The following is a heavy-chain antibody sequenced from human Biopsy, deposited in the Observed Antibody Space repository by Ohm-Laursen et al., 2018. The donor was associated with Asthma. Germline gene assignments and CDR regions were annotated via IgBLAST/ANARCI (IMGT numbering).Heavy chain of an antibody. J-gene: IGHJ3*01. Sequence: SSVKVSCKASGYTFIHFVIHWVRQAPGQRLEWMGWINAGDGNTKYSQKFQGRVTITRDTSASTAYMDLRSLRSEDTAMYYCARTYYDFLTGQVNDAFALWGQGTTVTVSS. CDR2: INAGDGNT. V-gene: IGHV1-3*01. CDR1: GYTFIHFV. D-gene: IGHD3-9*01. CDR3: ARTYYDFLTGQVNDAFAL.